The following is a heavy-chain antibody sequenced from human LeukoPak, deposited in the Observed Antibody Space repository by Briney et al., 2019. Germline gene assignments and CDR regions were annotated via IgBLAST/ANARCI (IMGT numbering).Heavy chain of an antibody. CDR1: GFTVSSNY. CDR3: AREYYHRMGFDP. CDR2: IYSGGST. D-gene: IGHD2/OR15-2a*01. J-gene: IGHJ5*02. V-gene: IGHV3-66*01. Sequence: GGSLRLSCAASGFTVSSNYMSWVRQAPGKGLGWVSVIYSGGSTYYADSVKGRFTIARDNSKNTLYLQMNSLRAEDTAVYYCAREYYHRMGFDPWGKGTLVTVSS.